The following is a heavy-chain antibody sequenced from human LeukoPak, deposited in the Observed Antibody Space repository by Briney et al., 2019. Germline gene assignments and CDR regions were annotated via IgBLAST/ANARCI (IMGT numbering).Heavy chain of an antibody. CDR2: INHSGDT. V-gene: IGHV4-34*01. CDR1: GGAFSGYY. CDR3: ARGSRNYNNYEGADY. J-gene: IGHJ4*02. D-gene: IGHD4-11*01. Sequence: PSETLCLTCAVYGGAFSGYYWSWIRQPPGKGLEWIGEINHSGDTKYNPSLKSRVSMSVDVSKDQFSLKLTSLTAADTAVYYCARGSRNYNNYEGADYWGQGTLVTVSS.